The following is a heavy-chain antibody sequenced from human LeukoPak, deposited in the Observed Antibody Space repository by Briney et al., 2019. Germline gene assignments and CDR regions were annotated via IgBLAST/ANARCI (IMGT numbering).Heavy chain of an antibody. CDR3: ATFDLAVAKYYFDY. Sequence: GASVKVSCKASGYTFTSYGISWVRQAPGQGLEWMGWINPNSGGTNYAQKFQGRVTMTRDTFISTAYMELSRLRSDDTAVYYCATFDLAVAKYYFDYWGQGTLVTVSS. J-gene: IGHJ4*02. D-gene: IGHD6-19*01. CDR2: INPNSGGT. V-gene: IGHV1-2*02. CDR1: GYTFTSYG.